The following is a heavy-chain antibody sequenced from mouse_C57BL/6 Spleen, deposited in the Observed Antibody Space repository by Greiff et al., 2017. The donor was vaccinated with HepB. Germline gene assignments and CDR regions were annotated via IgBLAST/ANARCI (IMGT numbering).Heavy chain of an antibody. D-gene: IGHD4-1*01. Sequence: VQLQQSGAELVRPGTSVKVSCKASGYAFTNYLIEWVKQRPGQGLEWIGVINPGSGGTNYNEKFKGKATLTADKSSSTAYMQLSILTSEDCAVYFCARWEAGWYFDVWGTGTTVTVSA. CDR3: ARWEAGWYFDV. V-gene: IGHV1-54*01. J-gene: IGHJ1*03. CDR2: INPGSGGT. CDR1: GYAFTNYL.